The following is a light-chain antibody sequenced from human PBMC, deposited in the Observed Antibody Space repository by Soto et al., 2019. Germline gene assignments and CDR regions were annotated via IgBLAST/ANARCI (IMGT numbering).Light chain of an antibody. Sequence: EIVLTQSPATLSLSPGERATLACRASQSVGSYLAWYQQKPGQAPRLLIYDASNSAIAIPARFSGSGSGTDFTLTISSLEPEDFAVYYCQQRSSWPSWTFGQGTKVEIK. V-gene: IGKV3-11*01. CDR3: QQRSSWPSWT. CDR2: DAS. CDR1: QSVGSY. J-gene: IGKJ1*01.